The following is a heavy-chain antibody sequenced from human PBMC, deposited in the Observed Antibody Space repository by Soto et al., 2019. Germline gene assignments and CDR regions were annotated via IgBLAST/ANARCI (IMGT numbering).Heavy chain of an antibody. J-gene: IGHJ4*02. Sequence: RRLSCATFRFSFSSYGMHWVRQAPGKGLEWVAVISNDGRNTYYADSVKGRFTVSRDNSRNTLFLEMNSLRTEDTAVYYCAKDFGYYDDRAYSPLEYWGQGALVTVSS. CDR2: ISNDGRNT. D-gene: IGHD3-22*01. CDR1: RFSFSSYG. V-gene: IGHV3-30*18. CDR3: AKDFGYYDDRAYSPLEY.